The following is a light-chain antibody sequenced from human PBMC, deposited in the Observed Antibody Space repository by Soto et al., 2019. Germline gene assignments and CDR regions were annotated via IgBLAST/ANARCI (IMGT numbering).Light chain of an antibody. Sequence: DIVSTQSPATLSLSPRKRATLACRASQSVRSYLAWYQQKPGQAPRLLIYDASNRATGIPARFSGSGSGTDFTLTISSLEPEDFAVYYCQQRSNWPLTFGQGTRLEIK. J-gene: IGKJ5*01. V-gene: IGKV3-11*01. CDR2: DAS. CDR1: QSVRSY. CDR3: QQRSNWPLT.